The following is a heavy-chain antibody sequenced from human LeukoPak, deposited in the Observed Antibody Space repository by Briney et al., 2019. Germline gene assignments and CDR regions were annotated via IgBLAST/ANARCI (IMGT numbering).Heavy chain of an antibody. V-gene: IGHV4-59*08. CDR3: ARHGIYSYAPEAFDI. J-gene: IGHJ3*02. D-gene: IGHD5-18*01. CDR1: GGSISSYY. Sequence: SETLSLTRTVSGGSISSYYWSWIRQPPGKGLEWIGYIYYSGSTNYNPSLKSRVTISVDTSKNQFSLKLSSVTAADTAVYYCARHGIYSYAPEAFDIWGQGTMVTVSS. CDR2: IYYSGST.